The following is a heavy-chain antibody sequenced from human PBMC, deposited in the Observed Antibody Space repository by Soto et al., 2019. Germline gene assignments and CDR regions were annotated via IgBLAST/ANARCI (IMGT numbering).Heavy chain of an antibody. J-gene: IGHJ4*02. CDR2: ISPMFGKA. CDR3: AREVEVHTPVFGF. CDR1: GGTFNNYA. Sequence: QVQLVQSGAEVKRPGSSVKVSCKASGGTFNNYAINWVRQAPGQGLEWMGDISPMFGKANYAQKFQGRLKITADDSTATAYLELSSLRSEDTALYYCAREVEVHTPVFGFWGQGSLVTVSS. D-gene: IGHD2-2*01. V-gene: IGHV1-69*01.